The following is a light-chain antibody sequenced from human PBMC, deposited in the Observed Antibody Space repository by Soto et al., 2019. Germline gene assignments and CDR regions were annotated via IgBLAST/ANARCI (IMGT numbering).Light chain of an antibody. CDR1: QSVSSN. J-gene: IGKJ5*01. Sequence: EIVMTQSPATLSVSPGDRVTLSCRASQSVSSNLAWYQQKPGQPPRLFIYGATSRATGVPARFSGSRSGTEFTLTISSLQSEDVAIYYCQQRSNWPPTFGQGTRLEIK. CDR2: GAT. CDR3: QQRSNWPPT. V-gene: IGKV3-15*01.